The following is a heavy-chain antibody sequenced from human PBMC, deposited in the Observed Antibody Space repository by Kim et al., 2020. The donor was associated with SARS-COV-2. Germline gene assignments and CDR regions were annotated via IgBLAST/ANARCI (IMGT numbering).Heavy chain of an antibody. V-gene: IGHV3-33*01. CDR3: ARSGSSSWYFDY. CDR2: IWYDGSNK. Sequence: GGSLRLSCAASGFTFSSYGIHWVRQAPGKGLEWVAVIWYDGSNKYYADSVKGRFTISRDNSKNTLYLQMNSLRAEDTAVYYCARSGSSSWYFDYWGQGTLVTVSS. D-gene: IGHD6-13*01. J-gene: IGHJ4*02. CDR1: GFTFSSYG.